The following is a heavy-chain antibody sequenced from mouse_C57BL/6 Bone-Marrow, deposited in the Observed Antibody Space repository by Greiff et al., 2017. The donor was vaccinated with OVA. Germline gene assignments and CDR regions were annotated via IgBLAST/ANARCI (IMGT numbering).Heavy chain of an antibody. V-gene: IGHV1-82*01. J-gene: IGHJ2*01. CDR3: ARHEYGYYASYFDF. D-gene: IGHD2-10*02. CDR1: GYAFSSSW. Sequence: QVQLQQSGPELVKPGASVKISCKASGYAFSSSWMNWVKQRPGKGLEWIGRIYPGDGDTNYNGKFKGKATLTADKSSSTAYMQLSSLTSEDSAVYFCARHEYGYYASYFDFWGKGTTLTVSS. CDR2: IYPGDGDT.